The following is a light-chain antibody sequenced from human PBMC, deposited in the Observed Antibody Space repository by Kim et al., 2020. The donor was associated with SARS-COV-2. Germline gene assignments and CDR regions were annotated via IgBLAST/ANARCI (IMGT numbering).Light chain of an antibody. CDR2: DVR. CDR1: SRDIGNSNR. J-gene: IGLJ1*01. Sequence: PLSSSRTSRDIGNSNRLSSYQQHSGEPPRLLIYDVRDRPSGVSARFSGSKSANMASLTISALRSEDEADYYCCSTSNTLDYVFGSGTKVTVL. CDR3: CSTSNTLDYV. V-gene: IGLV2-14*03.